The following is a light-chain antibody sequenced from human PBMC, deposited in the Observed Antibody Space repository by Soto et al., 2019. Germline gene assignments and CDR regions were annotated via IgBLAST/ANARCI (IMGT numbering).Light chain of an antibody. CDR2: DAS. J-gene: IGKJ4*01. CDR1: QSISSW. CDR3: QQYNSYLLT. Sequence: DIQMTQSPSTLSASVGDRVTITCRASQSISSWLAWYQQKPGKAPNLLIYDASSLESGVPSRFSGSGSGTEFPLTISSLQPDDFANYYCQQYNSYLLTFGGGTKVEIK. V-gene: IGKV1-5*01.